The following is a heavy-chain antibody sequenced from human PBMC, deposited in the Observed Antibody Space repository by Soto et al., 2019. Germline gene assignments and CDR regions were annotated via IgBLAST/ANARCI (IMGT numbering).Heavy chain of an antibody. Sequence: SVKVSCKASGYSLSSYSIHWVRQAPGQGLEWMGVIDPSDGSATYAQKFQGRVSMTRDMSTSTVYMEMSRLTFEDTAVYFCGSALPRSPIFNPWGQGPQVTVFS. CDR3: GSALPRSPIFNP. J-gene: IGHJ5*02. V-gene: IGHV1-46*01. CDR2: IDPSDGSA. CDR1: GYSLSSYS. D-gene: IGHD3-9*01.